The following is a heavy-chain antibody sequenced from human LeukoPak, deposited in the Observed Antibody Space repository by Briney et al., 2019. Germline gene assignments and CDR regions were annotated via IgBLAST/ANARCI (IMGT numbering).Heavy chain of an antibody. J-gene: IGHJ4*02. CDR1: GFTFSRYC. CDR3: AKNPRLEGWIYFDS. V-gene: IGHV3-33*06. D-gene: IGHD1-1*01. Sequence: GGSLRLSCAASGFTFSRYCMHWVRQAPGKGLEWVAVIWYDGSNKYYADSVKGRFTLSRDNSKNTLSLQMNSLTAEDTAVYYCAKNPRLEGWIYFDSWGQGILVTVSS. CDR2: IWYDGSNK.